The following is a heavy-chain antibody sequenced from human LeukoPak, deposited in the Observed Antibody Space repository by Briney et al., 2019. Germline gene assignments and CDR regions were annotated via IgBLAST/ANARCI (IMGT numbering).Heavy chain of an antibody. CDR1: GFTSDNY. D-gene: IGHD6-13*01. J-gene: IGHJ3*02. CDR2: ISSYASTV. Sequence: GGSLRLSCAVTGFTSDNYMSWIRQAPGKGLQWVAYISSYASTVDYADSVKGRFTISRDNAQKSLYLQMNSLRAEDTAVYYCASAGQIVSSWYAFDIWGQGTMVTVSS. CDR3: ASAGQIVSSWYAFDI. V-gene: IGHV3-11*01.